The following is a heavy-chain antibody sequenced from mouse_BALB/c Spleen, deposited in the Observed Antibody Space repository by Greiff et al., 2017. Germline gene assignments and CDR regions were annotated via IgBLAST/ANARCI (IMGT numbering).Heavy chain of an antibody. CDR2: ISYDGSN. Sequence: EVKVEESGPGLVKPSQSLSLTCSVTGYSITSGYYWNWIRQFPGNKLEWMGYISYDGSNNYNPSLKNRISITRDTSKNQFFLKLNSVTTEYTATYYCARGAYWGQGTLVTVSA. V-gene: IGHV3-6*02. CDR1: GYSITSGYY. CDR3: ARGAY. J-gene: IGHJ3*01.